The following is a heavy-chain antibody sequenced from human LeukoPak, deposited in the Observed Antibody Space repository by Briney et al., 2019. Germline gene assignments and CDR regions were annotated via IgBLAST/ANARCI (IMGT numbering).Heavy chain of an antibody. CDR1: GFAFNFYA. Sequence: GGSLRLSCAASGFAFNFYAMSWVRQAPGKGLQWVSTINANGINTYYADSVRGRFTISRDNSKNTLYLQMNSLRAEDTAVYYCAREDILTGFDYWGQGTLVTVSS. D-gene: IGHD3-9*01. J-gene: IGHJ4*02. CDR3: AREDILTGFDY. CDR2: INANGINT. V-gene: IGHV3-23*01.